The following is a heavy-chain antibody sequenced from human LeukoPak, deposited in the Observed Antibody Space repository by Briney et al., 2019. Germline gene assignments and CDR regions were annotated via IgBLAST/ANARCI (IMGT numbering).Heavy chain of an antibody. J-gene: IGHJ4*02. D-gene: IGHD3-22*01. CDR2: IIPILGIA. CDR1: GGTFSSYA. CDR3: ARVRSDDSSGYYLLDY. Sequence: GASVKVSCKASGGTFSSYAISWVRQAPGQGLEWMGRIIPILGIANYAQKFQGRVTITADKSTSTAYMELSSLRSEDTAVYYCARVRSDDSSGYYLLDYWGQGTLVTVSS. V-gene: IGHV1-69*04.